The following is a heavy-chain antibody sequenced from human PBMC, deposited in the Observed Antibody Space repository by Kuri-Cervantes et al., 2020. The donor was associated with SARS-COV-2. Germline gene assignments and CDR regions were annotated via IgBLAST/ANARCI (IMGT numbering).Heavy chain of an antibody. CDR2: IWYDGSNK. J-gene: IGHJ4*02. CDR1: GFTFSSYG. CDR3: ARVSGDPYYFDY. D-gene: IGHD2-21*02. V-gene: IGHV3-33*01. Sequence: GGSLRLSCAASGFTFSSYGMHWVRQAPGKGLEWVAVIWYDGSNKYYADSVKGRFTISRDNAKNSLYLQMNSLRAEDTAVYYCARVSGDPYYFDYWGQGTLVTVSS.